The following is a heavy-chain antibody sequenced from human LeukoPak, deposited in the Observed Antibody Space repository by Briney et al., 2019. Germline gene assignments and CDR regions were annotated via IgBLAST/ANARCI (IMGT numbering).Heavy chain of an antibody. CDR1: GYTFTGYY. D-gene: IGHD3-3*01. J-gene: IGHJ4*02. Sequence: ASVKVSCKASGYTFTGYYLHWVRQAPGQGVEWVGWINPKTDGTNYAQKFQGRVIMTRDTAISTAYMELSRLRSDDTAVYYCATAFGVVDFDYWGQGTLVTVSS. CDR2: INPKTDGT. V-gene: IGHV1-2*02. CDR3: ATAFGVVDFDY.